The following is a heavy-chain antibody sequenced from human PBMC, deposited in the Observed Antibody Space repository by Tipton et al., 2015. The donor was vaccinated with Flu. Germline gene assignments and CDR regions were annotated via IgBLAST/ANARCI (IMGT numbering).Heavy chain of an antibody. CDR2: ISHDGTKN. Sequence: QVQLVQSGGGLVQPGTSLRLSCAASGFTFNNYAIHWVRQFPGKGLEWVALISHDGTKNYMIDSVKGRFTISRDNSKNTLYLQMNSLRPEDTAIYYCARDLEWFCFNGYCSRGLGPWGQGTLVTVSS. V-gene: IGHV3-30*03. CDR1: GFTFNNYA. CDR3: ARDLEWFCFNGYCSRGLGP. J-gene: IGHJ5*02. D-gene: IGHD3-3*01.